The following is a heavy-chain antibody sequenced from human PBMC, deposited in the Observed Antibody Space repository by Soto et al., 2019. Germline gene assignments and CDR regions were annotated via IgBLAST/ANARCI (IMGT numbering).Heavy chain of an antibody. CDR3: ARHVGYNWFDP. J-gene: IGHJ5*02. Sequence: QLQLQESGPGLVKPSETLSLTCTVSGGSISSSRNYWAWIRLPPGKGLEWIGSIYYSGSIYYNPCLKRRVTFSVYTPKIQCSLRLNPMTAADTAVYYCARHVGYNWFDPGGQGTLVTVSS. CDR2: IYYSGSI. V-gene: IGHV4-39*01. CDR1: GGSISSSRNY. D-gene: IGHD1-26*01.